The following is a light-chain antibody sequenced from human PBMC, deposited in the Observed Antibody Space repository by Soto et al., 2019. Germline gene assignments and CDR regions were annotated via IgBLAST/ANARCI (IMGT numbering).Light chain of an antibody. CDR3: QQYGSSPWT. Sequence: LRYSSSTLSLSPRQKATLSCRASQSVSSSYLAWYQQKPGQAPRLLIYGASSRATGIPDRFSGSGSGTDFTLTISRLEPEDFAVYYCQQYGSSPWTFGQGTKVDIK. CDR1: QSVSSSY. V-gene: IGKV3-20*01. CDR2: GAS. J-gene: IGKJ1*01.